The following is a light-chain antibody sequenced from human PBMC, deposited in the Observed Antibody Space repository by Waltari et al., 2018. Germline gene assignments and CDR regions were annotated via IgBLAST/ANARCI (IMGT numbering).Light chain of an antibody. CDR3: LLSCYADGV. J-gene: IGLJ3*02. V-gene: IGLV7-46*01. CDR2: DTG. Sequence: QSVVTQEPSLTFSPGGTVTLTCCSSTGAVTSGHYPYWFQQKPAPAPRTLVYDTGNRRSWPPARFSCSLLEGKAALTPSGAQPEDADEYYCLLSCYADGVFGGGTKLTVL. CDR1: TGAVTSGHY.